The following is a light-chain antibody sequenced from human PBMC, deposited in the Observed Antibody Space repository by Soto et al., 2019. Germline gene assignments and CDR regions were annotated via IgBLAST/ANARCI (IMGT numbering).Light chain of an antibody. CDR1: SSNIGSNT. V-gene: IGLV1-44*01. CDR2: SNN. Sequence: QAVVTQPPSASGTPGQRVTISCSGSSSNIGSNTVNWYQQLPGTATKLLIYSNNQRPSGVPDRFSGSKSGTSASLAISGLQSDDEAAYYCASWDASLNGVVFGGGTKLTVL. J-gene: IGLJ2*01. CDR3: ASWDASLNGVV.